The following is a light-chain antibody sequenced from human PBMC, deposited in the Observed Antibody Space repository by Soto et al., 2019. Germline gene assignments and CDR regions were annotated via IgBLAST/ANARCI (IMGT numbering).Light chain of an antibody. Sequence: EIVLTQSPGTLSLSPGERATLSCRASQSVSGRYLVWYQQKPGQAPRPLIYGASSRATGIPDRFSGSGSGTDFTLTISRLEPEDFALYYCQQYGTSPPYAFGQGTNLEIK. CDR1: QSVSGRY. CDR3: QQYGTSPPYA. CDR2: GAS. V-gene: IGKV3-20*01. J-gene: IGKJ2*01.